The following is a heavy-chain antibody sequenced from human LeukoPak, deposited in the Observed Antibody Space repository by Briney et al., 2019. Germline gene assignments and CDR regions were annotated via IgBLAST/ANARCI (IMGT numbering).Heavy chain of an antibody. J-gene: IGHJ4*02. CDR2: VFYTGKT. CDR3: ARVFDS. CDR1: GGSVSTGDYY. Sequence: SETLSLTCTVSGGSVSTGDYYWGWIRQSPVKGLEWIGDVFYTGKTNYNPSLRGRATISIDTSKNQFSLKLTYVTAADTAVYYCARVFDSWGQGTLVTVSS. V-gene: IGHV4-39*07.